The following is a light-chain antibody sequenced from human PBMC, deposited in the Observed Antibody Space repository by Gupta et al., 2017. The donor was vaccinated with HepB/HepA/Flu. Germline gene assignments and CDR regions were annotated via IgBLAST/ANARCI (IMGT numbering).Light chain of an antibody. Sequence: DIQMTQSPSSLSASVGDRVTITCQASQDISNYLNWYQQKPGKAPKLLIYDASNWETGVPSRFSGSGYGTDVTFTISSRQPEDIAPYYCQQYENLPHFTFGHGIKVGIK. V-gene: IGKV1-33*01. CDR2: DAS. CDR3: QQYENLPHFT. J-gene: IGKJ3*01. CDR1: QDISNY.